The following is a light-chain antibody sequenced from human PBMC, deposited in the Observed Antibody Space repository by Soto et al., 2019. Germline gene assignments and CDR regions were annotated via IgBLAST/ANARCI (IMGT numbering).Light chain of an antibody. Sequence: QSMLTQPASLSGSPGQSKTISCTGSSSDVGGYNYVSWYQHHPGKATKLMIYVVTQRPSGVSNRFSGSKSGNTASLTISGLQAEDEADYYCSSYTSSSTNYVFGTGTKVTVL. CDR1: SSDVGGYNY. CDR2: VVT. CDR3: SSYTSSSTNYV. V-gene: IGLV2-14*03. J-gene: IGLJ1*01.